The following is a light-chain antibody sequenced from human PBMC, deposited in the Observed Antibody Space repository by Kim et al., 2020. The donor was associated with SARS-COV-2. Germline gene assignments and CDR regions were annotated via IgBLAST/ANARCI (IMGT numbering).Light chain of an antibody. J-gene: IGKJ4*01. CDR3: QHRRNWPLT. V-gene: IGKV3-11*01. Sequence: LSPGERATPTVRASRRGSSNLDWYQQQPGRAPRLLIYEASNRATGIPARFSGSGSGTDFTLTISSLEPEDFAIYYCQHRRNWPLTFGGGTKVEIK. CDR2: EAS. CDR1: RRGSSN.